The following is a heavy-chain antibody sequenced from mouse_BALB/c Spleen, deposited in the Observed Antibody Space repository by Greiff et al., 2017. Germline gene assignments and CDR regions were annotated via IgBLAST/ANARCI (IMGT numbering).Heavy chain of an antibody. D-gene: IGHD2-1*01. CDR1: GYTFTSYW. CDR3: ARLGGNSYYFDY. V-gene: IGHV1S132*01. Sequence: QVQLQQSGAELVKPGASVKLSCKTSGYTFTSYWIQWVKQRPGQGLGWIGEIFPGTGTTYYNEKFKGKATLTIDTSSSTAYMQLSSLTSDDSAVYFCARLGGNSYYFDYWGQGTTLTVSS. CDR2: IFPGTGTT. J-gene: IGHJ2*01.